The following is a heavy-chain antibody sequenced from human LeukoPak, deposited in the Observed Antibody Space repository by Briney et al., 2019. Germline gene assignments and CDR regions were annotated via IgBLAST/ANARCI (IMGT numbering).Heavy chain of an antibody. CDR1: GFTFSSYE. CDR2: ISSSCSTI. CDR3: ARVQAATGYYYYYYGMDV. V-gene: IGHV3-48*03. Sequence: PGGSPRLSCAASGFTFSSYEMNWVRQAPGKGLEWVSYISSSCSTIYYADSVKGRFTISRDNAKNSLYLQMNSLRAEDTAVYYCARVQAATGYYYYYYGMDVWGQGTTVTFSS. J-gene: IGHJ6*02. D-gene: IGHD2-15*01.